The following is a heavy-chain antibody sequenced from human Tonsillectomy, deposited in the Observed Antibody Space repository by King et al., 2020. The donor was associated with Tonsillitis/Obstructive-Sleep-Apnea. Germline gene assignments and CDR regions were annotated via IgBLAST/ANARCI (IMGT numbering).Heavy chain of an antibody. J-gene: IGHJ6*02. D-gene: IGHD2-2*01. Sequence: VQQQQWGAGLLKPSETLSLTCAVYGGSFSGYYWSWIRQPPGKGLEWIGEINHSASTNYNPSLKSRLTLSVDTSKNQFSLKLSSVTAADTAVYYCARRNPRRNDIVVVPAASHYYYYGMDVWGQGTTVTVSS. CDR3: ARRNPRRNDIVVVPAASHYYYYGMDV. CDR2: INHSAST. CDR1: GGSFSGYY. V-gene: IGHV4-34*01.